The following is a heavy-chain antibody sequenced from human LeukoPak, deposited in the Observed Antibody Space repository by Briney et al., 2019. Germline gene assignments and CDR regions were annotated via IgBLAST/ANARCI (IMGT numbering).Heavy chain of an antibody. CDR3: ARDREGSSSWDC. D-gene: IGHD2-2*01. CDR1: GFTFSSYG. V-gene: IGHV3-23*01. Sequence: GGSLRLSCAASGFTFSSYGMSWVRQAPGKGLEWVSGISGSGGAIGDRTYYADSVRGRFTISRDSSKNTLYLQMTSLRAEDTAVYFCARDREGSSSWDCWGQGTLVTVSS. J-gene: IGHJ4*02. CDR2: ISGSGGAIGDRT.